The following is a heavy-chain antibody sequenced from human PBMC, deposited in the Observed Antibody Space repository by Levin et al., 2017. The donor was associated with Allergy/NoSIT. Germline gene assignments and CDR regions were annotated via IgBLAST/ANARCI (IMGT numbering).Heavy chain of an antibody. J-gene: IGHJ4*02. CDR1: GGSFITSSYF. Sequence: PSETLSLTCTVSGGSFITSSYFWAWIRQPPGKGLEWLGSIYYSGTTYYNPSLKSRLAISIDTSTNQFSLKLRSVTAADTAVYYCARHTALLWFEELVFDSWGQGNLVAVSS. V-gene: IGHV4-39*01. CDR3: ARHTALLWFEELVFDS. D-gene: IGHD3-10*01. CDR2: IYYSGTT.